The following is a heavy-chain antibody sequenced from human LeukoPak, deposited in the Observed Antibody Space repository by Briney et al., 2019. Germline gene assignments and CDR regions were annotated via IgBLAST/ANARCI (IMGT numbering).Heavy chain of an antibody. J-gene: IGHJ4*02. V-gene: IGHV4-39*07. CDR3: ARREASSGFDY. CDR1: GGSISSSSYH. CDR2: IYYSGST. D-gene: IGHD6-19*01. Sequence: SSETLSLTCTVSGGSISSSSYHWGWIRQPPGKGLEWIGSIYYSGSTYYKASLKSRVTISVDTSKNQFSLKLRSVTAADTAVYYCARREASSGFDYWGQGTLVTVSS.